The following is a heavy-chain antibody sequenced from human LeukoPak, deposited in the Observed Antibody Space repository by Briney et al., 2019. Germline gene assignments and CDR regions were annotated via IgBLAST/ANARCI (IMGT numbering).Heavy chain of an antibody. CDR2: IYYSGTT. J-gene: IGHJ4*02. V-gene: IGHV4-39*07. CDR3: ARITSAFCDQ. D-gene: IGHD3-10*01. Sequence: SETLSLTCTVSGGSISSGSYYWGWIRQPPGKGLEWIGSIYYSGTTYYNPSLKSRVTISLDTSKNQFSLKLSSVTAADTAVYYCARITSAFCDQWGQGILVTVSS. CDR1: GGSISSGSYY.